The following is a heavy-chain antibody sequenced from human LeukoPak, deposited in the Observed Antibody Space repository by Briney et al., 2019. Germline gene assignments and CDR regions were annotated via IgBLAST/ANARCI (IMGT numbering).Heavy chain of an antibody. Sequence: SETLSLTCTVSGGSISSSSYYWGWIRQPPGKGLEWIGSIYYSGSTYYNPSLKSRVTISVDTSKNQFSLKLSSVTAADTAVYYCARHSTLRYFDWLSSVGAFDIWGQGTMVTVSS. V-gene: IGHV4-39*01. CDR2: IYYSGST. CDR1: GGSISSSSYY. D-gene: IGHD3-9*01. CDR3: ARHSTLRYFDWLSSVGAFDI. J-gene: IGHJ3*02.